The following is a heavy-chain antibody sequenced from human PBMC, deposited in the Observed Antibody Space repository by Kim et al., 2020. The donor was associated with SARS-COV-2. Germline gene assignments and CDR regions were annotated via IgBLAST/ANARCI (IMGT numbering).Heavy chain of an antibody. J-gene: IGHJ4*02. CDR3: ARDFNGDYYFDY. Sequence: YYADSVKGRFTISRDNSKNTLYLQMNSLRAEDTAVYYCARDFNGDYYFDYWGQGTLVTVSS. V-gene: IGHV3-53*01. D-gene: IGHD4-17*01.